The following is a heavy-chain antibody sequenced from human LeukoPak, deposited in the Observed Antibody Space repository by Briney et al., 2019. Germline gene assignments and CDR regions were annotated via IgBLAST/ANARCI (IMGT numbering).Heavy chain of an antibody. D-gene: IGHD2-2*01. CDR1: GFTFSSYW. Sequence: GGSLRLSCAASGFTFSSYWMSWVRQAPGKGLEWVSGISGSRGSTYYADSVKGRFTISRDNSKNTLYLQMNSLRAEDTAVYYCAKTTRSVVVPVAPFDYWGQGTLVTVSS. V-gene: IGHV3-23*01. CDR2: ISGSRGST. J-gene: IGHJ4*02. CDR3: AKTTRSVVVPVAPFDY.